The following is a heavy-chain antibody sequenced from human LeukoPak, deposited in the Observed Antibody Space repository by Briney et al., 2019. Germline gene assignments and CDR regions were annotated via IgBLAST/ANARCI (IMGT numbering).Heavy chain of an antibody. V-gene: IGHV3-9*01. J-gene: IGHJ4*02. CDR2: ISWNSGSI. CDR3: AKDENYDSSGRFDC. Sequence: PGGSLRLSCAASGFTFDDYAMHWVRQAPGKGLEWVSGISWNSGSIGYADSVKGRFTISRDNAKNSLYLQMNSLRAEDTALYYCAKDENYDSSGRFDCWGQGTLVTVSS. D-gene: IGHD3-22*01. CDR1: GFTFDDYA.